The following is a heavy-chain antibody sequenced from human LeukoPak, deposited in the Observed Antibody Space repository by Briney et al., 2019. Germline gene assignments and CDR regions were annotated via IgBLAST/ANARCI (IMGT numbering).Heavy chain of an antibody. J-gene: IGHJ6*02. CDR1: GYTFTSYY. D-gene: IGHD5-12*01. Sequence: ASVKVSCKASGYTFTSYYMHWVRQAPGQGLEWMGIINPSGGSTSYAQKFQGRVTMTRDTSTSTVYMELSSLRSEDTAVYYCARDRGYSGYDASYYYGMDVWGQGTTVTVSS. CDR3: ARDRGYSGYDASYYYGMDV. V-gene: IGHV1-46*01. CDR2: INPSGGST.